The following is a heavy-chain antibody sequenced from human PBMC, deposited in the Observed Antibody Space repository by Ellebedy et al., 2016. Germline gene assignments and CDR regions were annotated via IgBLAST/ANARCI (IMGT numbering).Heavy chain of an antibody. Sequence: GSLRLXXTVSGGSISGYYWSWLRQSPGRGLEWIGYIYYRGTTAYHPSLKSRVTVSVDTSKNQFSLRLNSVTAADTAVYYCARHNKVDPSGSYVEDYWGQGTLVTVSS. D-gene: IGHD3-10*01. CDR3: ARHNKVDPSGSYVEDY. CDR1: GGSISGYY. V-gene: IGHV4-59*08. CDR2: IYYRGTT. J-gene: IGHJ4*02.